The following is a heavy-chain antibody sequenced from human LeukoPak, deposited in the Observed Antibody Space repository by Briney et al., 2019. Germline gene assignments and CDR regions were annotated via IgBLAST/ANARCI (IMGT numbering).Heavy chain of an antibody. V-gene: IGHV3-66*01. J-gene: IGHJ4*02. Sequence: GGSLRLSCAASGFTFSSYAMSWVRQAPGKGLEWVSIIYSDGSTSYADSVKGRFTISRDNSKNTLYLQMNSLRAEDTAVYYCTRVSRRDGSPGFWGQGTLVTVSS. CDR3: TRVSRRDGSPGF. CDR1: GFTFSSYA. D-gene: IGHD5-24*01. CDR2: IYSDGST.